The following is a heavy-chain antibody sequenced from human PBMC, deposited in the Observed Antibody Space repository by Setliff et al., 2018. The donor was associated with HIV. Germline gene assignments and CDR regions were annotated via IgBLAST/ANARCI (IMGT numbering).Heavy chain of an antibody. D-gene: IGHD6-13*01. CDR3: ARGVAAAGL. V-gene: IGHV4-39*07. J-gene: IGHJ4*02. CDR2: IFYSGHT. CDR1: GGSITRSSYY. Sequence: SETLSLTCTVSGGSITRSSYYWAWIRRPPGKGLEWIGNIFYSGHTFYNPSLRSRVTISVDTSKNQFSLKLSSVTAADTAVYYCARGVAAAGLWGQGTLVTVSS.